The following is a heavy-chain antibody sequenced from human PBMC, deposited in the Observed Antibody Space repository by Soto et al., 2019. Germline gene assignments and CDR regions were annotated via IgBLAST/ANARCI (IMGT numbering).Heavy chain of an antibody. CDR2: IYYSGTT. D-gene: IGHD4-17*01. Sequence: SETLSLTCTVSGGSVRSGSYYWSWIRQPPGKGLEWIGYIYYSGTTNYNPSLKSRVTISVDTSKNQFSLKLSSVTAAYTAVYCCARVEDYGDYFDYWGQGTLVTVS. CDR3: ARVEDYGDYFDY. V-gene: IGHV4-61*01. J-gene: IGHJ4*02. CDR1: GGSVRSGSYY.